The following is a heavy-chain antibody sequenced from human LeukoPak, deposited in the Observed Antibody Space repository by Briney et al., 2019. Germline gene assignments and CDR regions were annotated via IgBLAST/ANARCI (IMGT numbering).Heavy chain of an antibody. Sequence: QAGRSLRLSCAASGFTFSSYAMHWVRQAPGKGLEWVALISYHGDITYYADSVKGRFTLSRDNSKTTLFLQLNGLRAEDTAVYYCARDSTYYHDSGSSGPHYFDFWGQGTLVTVSS. V-gene: IGHV3-30*01. D-gene: IGHD3-10*01. CDR2: ISYHGDIT. CDR3: ARDSTYYHDSGSSGPHYFDF. J-gene: IGHJ4*02. CDR1: GFTFSSYA.